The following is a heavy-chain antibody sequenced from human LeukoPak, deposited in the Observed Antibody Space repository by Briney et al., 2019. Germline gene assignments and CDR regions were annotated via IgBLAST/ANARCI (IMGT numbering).Heavy chain of an antibody. D-gene: IGHD3-22*01. CDR2: ISSSSSYI. J-gene: IGHJ3*02. CDR3: ARDGKLDYYDSSGYYYLSDAFDI. V-gene: IGHV3-21*01. CDR1: GFTFSSYS. Sequence: GGSLRLSCAASGFTFSSYSMNWVRQAPGKGLEWVSSISSSSSYIYYADSVKGRFTISRDNAKNSLYLQMNRLRAEDTAVYYCARDGKLDYYDSSGYYYLSDAFDIWGQGTMVTVSS.